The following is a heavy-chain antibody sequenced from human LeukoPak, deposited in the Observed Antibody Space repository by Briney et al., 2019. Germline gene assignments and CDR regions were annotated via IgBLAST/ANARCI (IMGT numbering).Heavy chain of an antibody. Sequence: PGGPLRLSCAASGFPFRSYPMHGVRQAPGKGLEWVAVISHDGSNKYYPDSVKGRFTISRDNSKTTLYLQMNSRRDEDTAVYYGARYLDYSSSWCPGTKWGRGTLVSVSS. J-gene: IGHJ4*02. D-gene: IGHD6-13*01. V-gene: IGHV3-30-3*01. CDR2: ISHDGSNK. CDR1: GFPFRSYP. CDR3: ARYLDYSSSWCPGTK.